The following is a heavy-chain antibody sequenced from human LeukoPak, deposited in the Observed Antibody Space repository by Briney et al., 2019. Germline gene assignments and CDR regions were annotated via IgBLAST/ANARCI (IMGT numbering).Heavy chain of an antibody. CDR2: ISAYNGNT. J-gene: IGHJ6*03. D-gene: IGHD3-10*01. CDR1: GYTFTSYG. CDR3: ARAGAVLLWFGESYSYYYYYMDV. V-gene: IGHV1-18*01. Sequence: ASVKVSCKASGYTFTSYGISWMRQAPGQGLEWMGWISAYNGNTNYAQKLQGRVTMTTDTSTSTAYMELRSLRSDDTDVYYCARAGAVLLWFGESYSYYYYYMDVWGKGTTVTVSS.